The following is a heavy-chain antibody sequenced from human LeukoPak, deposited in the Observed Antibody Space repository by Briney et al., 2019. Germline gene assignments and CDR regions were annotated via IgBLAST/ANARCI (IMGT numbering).Heavy chain of an antibody. D-gene: IGHD3-22*01. CDR2: TYYSGST. CDR3: ARDLRYYDSSGHLNWFDP. CDR1: GGSISSYY. V-gene: IGHV4-59*01. J-gene: IGHJ5*02. Sequence: SETLSLTCTVSGGSISSYYWSWIRQPPGKGLEWIGYTYYSGSTNYNPSLKSRVTISVDTSKNQFSLKLGSVTAADTAVYYCARDLRYYDSSGHLNWFDPWGQGTLVTVSS.